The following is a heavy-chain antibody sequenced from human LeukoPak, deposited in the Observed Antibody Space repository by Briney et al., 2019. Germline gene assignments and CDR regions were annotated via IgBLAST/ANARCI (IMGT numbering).Heavy chain of an antibody. CDR1: GGSISSYY. J-gene: IGHJ4*02. Sequence: SETLSLTCTVSGGSISSYYWSWIRQPAGKGLEWIGRIYTSGSTNYNPSLKSRVTMSVDTSKNQFSLKLGSVIAADTAVYYCARGTIIAELNYWGQGTLVTVSS. V-gene: IGHV4-4*07. CDR3: ARGTIIAELNY. CDR2: IYTSGST. D-gene: IGHD1-7*01.